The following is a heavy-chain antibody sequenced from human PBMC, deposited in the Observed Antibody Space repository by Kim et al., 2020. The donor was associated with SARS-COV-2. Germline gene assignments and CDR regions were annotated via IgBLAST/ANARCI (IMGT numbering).Heavy chain of an antibody. Sequence: SETLSLTCAVYGGSFSGYYWSWIRQPPGKGLEWIGEINHSGSTNYNPSLKSRVTISVDTSKNQFSLKLSSVTAADTAVYYCASGGAIAVAGRDYWGQGTLVTVSS. D-gene: IGHD6-19*01. J-gene: IGHJ4*02. CDR2: INHSGST. CDR1: GGSFSGYY. V-gene: IGHV4-34*01. CDR3: ASGGAIAVAGRDY.